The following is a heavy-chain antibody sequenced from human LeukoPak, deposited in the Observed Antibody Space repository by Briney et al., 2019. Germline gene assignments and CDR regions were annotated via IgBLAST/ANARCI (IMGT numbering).Heavy chain of an antibody. D-gene: IGHD3-3*01. Sequence: SETLSLTCTVSGGSISSYYWSWIRQPPGKGLEWIGYIYYSGSTNYNPSLKSRVTISVDTSKNQFSLKLSSVTAADTAVYYCARGSYLWSGCQYGMDVWGQGTTVTVSS. J-gene: IGHJ6*02. CDR2: IYYSGST. CDR1: GGSISSYY. V-gene: IGHV4-59*08. CDR3: ARGSYLWSGCQYGMDV.